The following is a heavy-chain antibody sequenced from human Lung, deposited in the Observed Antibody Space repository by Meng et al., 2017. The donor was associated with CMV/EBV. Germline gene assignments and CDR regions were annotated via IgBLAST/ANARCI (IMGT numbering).Heavy chain of an antibody. Sequence: SXXVSCKASGGTFGSYAISWVRQAPGQGLEWMGGIIPIFGTANYAQKFQGRVTITTDESTSTAYMELSSLRSEDTAVYYCARRRAVAGTQVYYYYGMDVWGQGTTVTVSS. CDR1: GGTFGSYA. J-gene: IGHJ6*02. CDR3: ARRRAVAGTQVYYYYGMDV. CDR2: IIPIFGTA. D-gene: IGHD6-19*01. V-gene: IGHV1-69*05.